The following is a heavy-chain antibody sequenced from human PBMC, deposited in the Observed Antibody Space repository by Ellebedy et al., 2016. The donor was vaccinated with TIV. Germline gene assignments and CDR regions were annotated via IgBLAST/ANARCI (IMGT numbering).Heavy chain of an antibody. CDR2: IYYSGSS. CDR3: ARVHWNDVPYYAMDV. CDR1: GGSISDYS. V-gene: IGHV4-59*08. D-gene: IGHD1-1*01. Sequence: GSLRLSCNVSGGSISDYSWTWIRQPPGKGLEWIGYIYYSGSSNYKPSLKSRVTISVDTSKNQFSLKLNPVTAADTAIYFCARVHWNDVPYYAMDVWGKGTAVTVSS. J-gene: IGHJ6*04.